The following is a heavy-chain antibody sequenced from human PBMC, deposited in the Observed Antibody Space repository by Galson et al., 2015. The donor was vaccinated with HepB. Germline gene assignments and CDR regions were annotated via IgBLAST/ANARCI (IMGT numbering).Heavy chain of an antibody. CDR1: GFTFSSYA. D-gene: IGHD2-2*01. V-gene: IGHV3-30*04. CDR3: ASNGVPATRYYYYYGMDV. Sequence: SLRLSCAASGFTFSSYAMHWVRQAPGKGLEWVAVISYDGSNKYYADSVKGRFTISRDNSKNTLYLQMNSLRAEDTAVYYCASNGVPATRYYYYYGMDVWGQETTVTVSS. J-gene: IGHJ6*02. CDR2: ISYDGSNK.